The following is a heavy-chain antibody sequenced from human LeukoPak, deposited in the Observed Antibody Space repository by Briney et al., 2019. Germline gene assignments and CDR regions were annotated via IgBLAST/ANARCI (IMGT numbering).Heavy chain of an antibody. V-gene: IGHV1-18*01. J-gene: IGHJ4*02. Sequence: ASVKVSCKASGYTFTSYGISWVRQAPEQGLEWMGWISAYNGNTNYAQKLQGRVTMTTDTSTSAAYMELRSLRSDDTAVYYCARDYYDSSGYNPGYWGQGTLVTVSS. CDR3: ARDYYDSSGYNPGY. D-gene: IGHD3-22*01. CDR2: ISAYNGNT. CDR1: GYTFTSYG.